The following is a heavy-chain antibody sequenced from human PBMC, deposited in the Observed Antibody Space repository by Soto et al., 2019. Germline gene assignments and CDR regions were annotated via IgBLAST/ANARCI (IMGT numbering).Heavy chain of an antibody. CDR3: ARGPRNWGVDY. V-gene: IGHV1-8*01. D-gene: IGHD7-27*01. Sequence: ASVKVSCKDAGYTFTSYDMNWVRQATGQDFEWMGWMNPNNGNTAYAQKFQGRVTMTRDTSKSTAFMELSSLTSEDTAVYYCARGPRNWGVDYWGQGTLVTVSS. CDR2: MNPNNGNT. CDR1: GYTFTSYD. J-gene: IGHJ4*02.